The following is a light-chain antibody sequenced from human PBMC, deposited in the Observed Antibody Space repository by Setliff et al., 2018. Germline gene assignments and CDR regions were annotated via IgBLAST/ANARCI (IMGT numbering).Light chain of an antibody. J-gene: IGLJ1*01. Sequence: QSVLAQPPSTSGTPGQKVTISCSGGSSNIESNTVNWYQQFPGTAPKLLIYSNDQRPSGVPDRFSGSKSGTSASLAISGLQSEDESYYYCAAWDDSLNGLYVFGTGTKVTVL. V-gene: IGLV1-44*01. CDR3: AAWDDSLNGLYV. CDR1: SSNIESNT. CDR2: SND.